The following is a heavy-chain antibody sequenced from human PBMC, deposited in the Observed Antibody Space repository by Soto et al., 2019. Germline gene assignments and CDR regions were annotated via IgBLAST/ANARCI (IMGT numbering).Heavy chain of an antibody. Sequence: QVQLQESGPRLVRPSETLSLTCTVSGGSVTRTSFYWSWIRQTPGKGLEWIGYFHYGGRTNYNPSLKCRVNFSFDTSKNQFSLRLSSVTASDTALYFCVRDRAFSYAYYLWGQVTLVTVSS. V-gene: IGHV4-61*01. D-gene: IGHD3-16*01. J-gene: IGHJ5*02. CDR1: GGSVTRTSFY. CDR3: VRDRAFSYAYYL. CDR2: FHYGGRT.